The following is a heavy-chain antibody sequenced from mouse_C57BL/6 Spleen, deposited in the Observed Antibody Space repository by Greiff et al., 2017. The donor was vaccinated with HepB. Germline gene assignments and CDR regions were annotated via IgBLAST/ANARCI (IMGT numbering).Heavy chain of an antibody. CDR1: GYAFSSSW. D-gene: IGHD2-4*01. CDR2: IYPGDGDT. J-gene: IGHJ2*01. V-gene: IGHV1-82*01. CDR3: ARALSDYDDYFDY. Sequence: QVQLQQSGPELVKPGASVKISCKASGYAFSSSWMNWVKQRPGKGLEWIGRIYPGDGDTNYNGKFKGKATLTADKSSSTAYMQLSSLTSEDSAVYFWARALSDYDDYFDYGGQGTTLTVSS.